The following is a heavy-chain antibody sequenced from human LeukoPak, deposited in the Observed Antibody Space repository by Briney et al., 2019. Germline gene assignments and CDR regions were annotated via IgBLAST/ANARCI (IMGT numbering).Heavy chain of an antibody. J-gene: IGHJ4*02. CDR3: AREREGYSSGLDY. V-gene: IGHV4-61*08. CDR2: IYYSGST. D-gene: IGHD6-19*01. Sequence: ASETLSLTCAVSGGSISSGGYYWSWIRQPPGKGLEWIGYIYYSGSTNYNPSLKSRVTISVDTSKNQFSLKLSSVTAADTAVYYCAREREGYSSGLDYWGQGTLVTVSS. CDR1: GGSISSGGYY.